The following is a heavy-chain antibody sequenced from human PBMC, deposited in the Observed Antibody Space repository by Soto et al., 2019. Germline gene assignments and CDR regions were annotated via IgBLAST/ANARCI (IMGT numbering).Heavy chain of an antibody. CDR2: IIPMFGTA. Sequence: SVKVSCKASGGTFSRDAISWVRQAPGQGLEWMGGIIPMFGTAKYVQKFQGRLTITADESTTTAYMELRSLRSDDTAVYYCARGVVVVAASQLGWFDPWGQGTLVTVSS. D-gene: IGHD2-15*01. CDR3: ARGVVVVAASQLGWFDP. CDR1: GGTFSRDA. V-gene: IGHV1-69*13. J-gene: IGHJ5*02.